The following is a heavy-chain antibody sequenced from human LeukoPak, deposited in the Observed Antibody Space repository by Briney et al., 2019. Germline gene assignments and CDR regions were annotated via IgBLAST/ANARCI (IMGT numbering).Heavy chain of an antibody. D-gene: IGHD5-18*01. CDR2: ISAYNGNT. Sequence: GASVKVSCKASGYTFTSYGISWVRQAPGQGLEWMGWISAYNGNTNYAQKLQGRVTMTTDTSTSTAYMELRSLRSDDTAVYYCARARGRGYSYGLSYFDYWGQGTLVTVSS. J-gene: IGHJ4*02. CDR3: ARARGRGYSYGLSYFDY. CDR1: GYTFTSYG. V-gene: IGHV1-18*01.